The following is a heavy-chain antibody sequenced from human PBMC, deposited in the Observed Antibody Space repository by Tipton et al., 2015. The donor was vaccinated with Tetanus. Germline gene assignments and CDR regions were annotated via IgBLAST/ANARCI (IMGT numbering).Heavy chain of an antibody. V-gene: IGHV3-33*07. CDR1: GFTFKHHG. D-gene: IGHD5-24*01. CDR3: ARRTNSGHVYNPLDL. CDR2: IWYDGSNQ. J-gene: IGHJ3*01. Sequence: SLRLSCEASGFTFKHHGMYWVRQAPGKGLERVANIWYDGSNQDYGHSVRGRSTISRDNSKNTLFLQMNSLRAEDTAVYYCARRTNSGHVYNPLDLWGQGTMVIVSS.